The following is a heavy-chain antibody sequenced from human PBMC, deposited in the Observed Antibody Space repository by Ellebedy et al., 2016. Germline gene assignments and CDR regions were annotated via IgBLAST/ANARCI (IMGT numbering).Heavy chain of an antibody. CDR2: FDPEDGET. D-gene: IGHD4-17*01. V-gene: IGHV1-24*01. Sequence: ASVKVSCKVSGYTLTELSMHWVRQAPGKGLEWMGGFDPEDGETIYAQKFQGRVTMTRDTSTSTVYMELSSLRSEDTAVYYCASAPLDYGDYWFDPWGQGTLVTVSS. J-gene: IGHJ5*02. CDR3: ASAPLDYGDYWFDP. CDR1: GYTLTELS.